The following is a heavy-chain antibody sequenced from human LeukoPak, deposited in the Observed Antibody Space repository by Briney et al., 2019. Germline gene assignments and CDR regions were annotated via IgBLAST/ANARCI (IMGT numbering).Heavy chain of an antibody. CDR1: GGSISSYY. D-gene: IGHD4-17*01. CDR3: ARGFGMTTVTTAGYYFDY. J-gene: IGHJ4*02. V-gene: IGHV4-4*09. Sequence: PSETLSLTCTVSGGSISSYYWSWIRQPPGKGLEWIGYIYTSGSTNYNPSLKSRVTISVDTSKNQFSLKLSSVTAADTAVYYCARGFGMTTVTTAGYYFDYWGQGTLVTVSS. CDR2: IYTSGST.